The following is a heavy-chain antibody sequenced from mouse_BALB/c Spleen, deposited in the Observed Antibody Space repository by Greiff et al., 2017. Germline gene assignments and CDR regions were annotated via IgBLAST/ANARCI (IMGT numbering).Heavy chain of an antibody. V-gene: IGHV3-2*02. CDR3: ARSYDYDEGYAMDY. J-gene: IGHJ4*01. CDR1: GYSITSDYA. CDR2: ISYSGST. Sequence: EVKLQESGPGLVKPSQSLSLTCTVTGYSITSDYAWNWIRQFPGNKLEWMGYISYSGSTSYNPSLKSRISITRDTSKNQFFLQLNSVTTEDTATYYCARSYDYDEGYAMDYWGQGTSVTVSS. D-gene: IGHD2-4*01.